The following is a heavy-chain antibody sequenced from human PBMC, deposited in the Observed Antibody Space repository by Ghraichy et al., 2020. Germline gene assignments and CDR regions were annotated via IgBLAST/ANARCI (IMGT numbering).Heavy chain of an antibody. CDR2: INPNSGVT. Sequence: APVKVSCKASGYTFTGYYIHWVRQAPGQGLEWMGWINPNSGVTKYAQMFEGRVTMTRDTSISTAYIELSSLRSDDTAVYFCARVPNTGAFDYWGQGTLGTV. CDR3: ARVPNTGAFDY. J-gene: IGHJ4*02. CDR1: GYTFTGYY. V-gene: IGHV1-2*02. D-gene: IGHD1-14*01.